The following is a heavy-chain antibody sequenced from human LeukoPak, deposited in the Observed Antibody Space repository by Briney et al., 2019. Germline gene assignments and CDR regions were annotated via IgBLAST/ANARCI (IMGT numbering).Heavy chain of an antibody. CDR1: GYTFTSYG. CDR3: ARAPGATITTYFDY. J-gene: IGHJ4*02. Sequence: ASVTVSCKASGYTFTSYGISWVRQAPGQGLEWMGWISAYNGNTNYAQKLQGRVTMTTDTSTSTAYMELRSLRSDDTAVYYCARAPGATITTYFDYWGQGTLVTVSS. V-gene: IGHV1-18*01. CDR2: ISAYNGNT. D-gene: IGHD1-26*01.